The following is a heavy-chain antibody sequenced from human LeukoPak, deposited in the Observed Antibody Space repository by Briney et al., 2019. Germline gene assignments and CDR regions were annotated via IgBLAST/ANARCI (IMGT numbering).Heavy chain of an antibody. D-gene: IGHD5-18*01. V-gene: IGHV1-46*01. J-gene: IGHJ3*02. CDR1: GYSFTSYY. CDR2: VNPSGDST. CDR3: ASEFAAMVTNAYDI. Sequence: ASVKVSCKASGYSFTSYYMHWVRQAPGQGLEWMAIVNPSGDSTSYAQKFQGRVTMTRDTSTSTVYMELSSLRSEDTAVYYCASEFAAMVTNAYDIWGQGTMVTVSS.